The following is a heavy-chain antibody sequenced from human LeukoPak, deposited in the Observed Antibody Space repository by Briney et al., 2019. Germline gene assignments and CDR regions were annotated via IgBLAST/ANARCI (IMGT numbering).Heavy chain of an antibody. V-gene: IGHV3-23*01. J-gene: IGHJ4*02. CDR1: GFTFSSYG. Sequence: GGTLRLSCSASGFTFSSYGMTWVRQGPGKGLEWVSTISGTGGTTYYADSVRGRFTISRDNSKNTLYLQMNSLRAEDTAVYYCAKSGYNRFDYWGQGTLVTVSS. CDR3: AKSGYNRFDY. D-gene: IGHD5-24*01. CDR2: ISGTGGTT.